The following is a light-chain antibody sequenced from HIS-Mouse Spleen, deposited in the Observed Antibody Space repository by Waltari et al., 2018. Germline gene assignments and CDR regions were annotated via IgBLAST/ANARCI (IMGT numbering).Light chain of an antibody. CDR3: AAWDDSLSGPV. CDR2: RDN. Sequence: QSVLTQPPSASGTPGQRVTISCSGSSSNIGSNYVYWYQQLPGTAPKLLIYRDNPRPSGVPERLSGSNSGSSASLAIGGLRSEDEADYYCAAWDDSLSGPVFGGGTKLTVL. CDR1: SSNIGSNY. V-gene: IGLV1-47*01. J-gene: IGLJ3*02.